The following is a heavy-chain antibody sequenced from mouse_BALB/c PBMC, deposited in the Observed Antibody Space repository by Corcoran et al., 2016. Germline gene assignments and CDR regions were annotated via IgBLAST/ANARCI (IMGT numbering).Heavy chain of an antibody. CDR3: ARGFYGNYSWFAF. Sequence: QIQLVQSGPELKKPGETVKISCKASGYTFTNYGMNWVKQAPGKGLKWMGWINTYTGEPTYADDFKGRFAFSLETSASTAYLQINNLKNEDMATYFCARGFYGNYSWFAFWGPGTLVTVSA. V-gene: IGHV9-1*02. CDR2: INTYTGEP. D-gene: IGHD2-1*01. CDR1: GYTFTNYG. J-gene: IGHJ3*01.